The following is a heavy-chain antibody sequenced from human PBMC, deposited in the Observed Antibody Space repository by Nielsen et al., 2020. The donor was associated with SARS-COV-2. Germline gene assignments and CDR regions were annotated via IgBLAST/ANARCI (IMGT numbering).Heavy chain of an antibody. Sequence: WVRQAPGQGLEWMGWISAYNGNTNYAQKLQGRVTMTTDTSTSTAYMELRSLRSDDTAVYYCARGVPSRDFWSGYPTFWDWFDPWGQGTLVTVSS. D-gene: IGHD3-3*01. V-gene: IGHV1-18*01. CDR2: ISAYNGNT. J-gene: IGHJ5*02. CDR3: ARGVPSRDFWSGYPTFWDWFDP.